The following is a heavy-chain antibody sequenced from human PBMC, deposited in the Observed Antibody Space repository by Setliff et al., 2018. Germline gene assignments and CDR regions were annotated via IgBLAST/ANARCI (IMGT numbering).Heavy chain of an antibody. V-gene: IGHV4-39*01. Sequence: SETLSLTCTVSGGSVSSTSYYWGWIRQPPGKGLEWIGTIYYTGTTYYSPSLKSRVTISVDTSNNHFSLKLSSVTAADTAVYYCARHFRSSKVQFLEYLTDYYFDSWGQGTLVTVSS. J-gene: IGHJ4*02. D-gene: IGHD3-3*01. CDR1: GGSVSSTSYY. CDR2: IYYTGTT. CDR3: ARHFRSSKVQFLEYLTDYYFDS.